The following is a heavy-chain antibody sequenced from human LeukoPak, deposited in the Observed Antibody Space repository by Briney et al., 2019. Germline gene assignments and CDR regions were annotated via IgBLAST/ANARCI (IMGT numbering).Heavy chain of an antibody. J-gene: IGHJ6*03. CDR1: AFTFSSYG. D-gene: IGHD2-8*01. CDR3: AKDRCSNGIGCYYYYMEV. CDR2: IQYDRTNE. Sequence: PGGSLRLSCAASAFTFSSYGMHWVRQPPGRGLEWVAYIQYDRTNEQYAHSVKGRFRISRDNSNNILYLQMNSLRTEDTAVYYCAKDRCSNGIGCYYYYMEVWGKGTTVTISS. V-gene: IGHV3-30*02.